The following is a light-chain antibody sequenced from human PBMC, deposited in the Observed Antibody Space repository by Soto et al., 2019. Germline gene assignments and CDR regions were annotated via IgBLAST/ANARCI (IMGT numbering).Light chain of an antibody. V-gene: IGLV2-23*02. CDR1: SSDPATYNL. CDR3: CSRL. Sequence: QSALTQPASVSGSPGQSITISCTGTSSDPATYNLVSWYQQRPGKAPQLIIYEVAKRPSGVPARFSGSQSGDTASLTISGLQAEDEADYYYCSRLFGGGTKLTVL. J-gene: IGLJ2*01. CDR2: EVA.